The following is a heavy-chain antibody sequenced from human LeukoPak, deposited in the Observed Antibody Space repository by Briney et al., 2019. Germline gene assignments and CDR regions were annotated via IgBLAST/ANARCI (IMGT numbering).Heavy chain of an antibody. J-gene: IGHJ4*02. D-gene: IGHD1-7*01. CDR1: GFTFSNYW. CDR3: ATAGNYRFDY. CDR2: INPDGSTI. Sequence: QPGGSLRLSCAASGFTFSNYWVHWVRHALGKGLVWVSRINPDGSTINYADSVKGRFTISRDNAKNTLYLQMNSLRAEDTAVYYCATAGNYRFDYWGQGTLVTVSS. V-gene: IGHV3-74*01.